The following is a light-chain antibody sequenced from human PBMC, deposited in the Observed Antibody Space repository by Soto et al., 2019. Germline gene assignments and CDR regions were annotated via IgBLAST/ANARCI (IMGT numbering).Light chain of an antibody. J-gene: IGLJ1*01. CDR3: SSYTSSSIPYV. CDR2: DVS. CDR1: SSDVGGYNY. Sequence: QSVLTQPASVSGPPGQSITNSCTGTSSDVGGYNYVSWYQQHPGKAPKLMIYDVSNRPSGVSNRFSGSKSGNTASLTISGLQAEDEADYYCSSYTSSSIPYVFGTGTRSPS. V-gene: IGLV2-14*01.